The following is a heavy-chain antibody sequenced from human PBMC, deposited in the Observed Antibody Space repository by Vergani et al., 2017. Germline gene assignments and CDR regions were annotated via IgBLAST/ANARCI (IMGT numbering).Heavy chain of an antibody. Sequence: QVQLVQSGAEVKKPGASVKVSCKASGYTFTSYGINWVRQATGQGLEWMGWMNPNSGNTGYAQKFQGRVTMTRNTSISTAYMELSSLRSEDTAVYYCARGRGYYGSGSYYNVGWFDPWGQGTLVTVSS. D-gene: IGHD3-10*01. V-gene: IGHV1-8*02. CDR3: ARGRGYYGSGSYYNVGWFDP. CDR1: GYTFTSYG. CDR2: MNPNSGNT. J-gene: IGHJ5*02.